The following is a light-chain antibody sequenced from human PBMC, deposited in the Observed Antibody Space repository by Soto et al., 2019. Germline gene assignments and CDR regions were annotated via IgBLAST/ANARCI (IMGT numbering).Light chain of an antibody. CDR1: QSISSW. CDR2: DAS. V-gene: IGKV1-5*01. Sequence: DIQMTQSPSTLSASVGDRVTITCRASQSISSWLAWYQQKPGKAPKLLIFDASSLESWVPSRFSGRGSGTEFTLTISSLQPDDFATYYCQQYNSYWTFGQGTKVEIK. CDR3: QQYNSYWT. J-gene: IGKJ1*01.